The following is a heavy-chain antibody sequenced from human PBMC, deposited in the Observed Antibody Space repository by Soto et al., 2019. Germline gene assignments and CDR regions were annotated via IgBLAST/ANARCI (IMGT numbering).Heavy chain of an antibody. CDR1: GGSISSYY. CDR2: ISYSGST. Sequence: PSETLSLTCTVSGGSISSYYWSWIRQPPGKGLEWIGYISYSGSTYYNPSLKSRVTMSVDTSKNQFSLKLSSVTAADTAVYYCARLHGYCISTSCYGYYGMDVWGQGTTVTVSS. V-gene: IGHV4-59*04. D-gene: IGHD2-2*01. J-gene: IGHJ6*02. CDR3: ARLHGYCISTSCYGYYGMDV.